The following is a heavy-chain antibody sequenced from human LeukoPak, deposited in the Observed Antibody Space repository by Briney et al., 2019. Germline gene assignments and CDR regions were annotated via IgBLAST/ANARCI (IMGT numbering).Heavy chain of an antibody. CDR2: ISWNSGSV. V-gene: IGHV3-9*01. J-gene: IGHJ4*02. Sequence: PGGSLRLSCAASGFTFDDYAMHWVRQAPGKGLEWVSGISWNSGSVGYADSVKGRFTISRDNAKNSLYLQMNSLRAEDTAVYYCARRWWQQLVVTLFDYWGQGTLVTVSS. CDR3: ARRWWQQLVVTLFDY. D-gene: IGHD6-13*01. CDR1: GFTFDDYA.